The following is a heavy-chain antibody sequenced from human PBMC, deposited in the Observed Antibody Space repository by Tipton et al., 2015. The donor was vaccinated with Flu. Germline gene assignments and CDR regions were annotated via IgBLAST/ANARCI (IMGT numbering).Heavy chain of an antibody. CDR2: IFTIGGT. Sequence: GLVKPSETLSLTCTVSGGSISSYYWSWIRQPAGRGLEWIGRIFTIGGTNYNPSLKSRVTISVDTSKNQFSLRLASVTATDTAVYYCARENRNYVVRSSWLDPWGQGTLVTVSS. D-gene: IGHD1-7*01. J-gene: IGHJ5*02. V-gene: IGHV4-4*07. CDR3: ARENRNYVVRSSWLDP. CDR1: GGSISSYY.